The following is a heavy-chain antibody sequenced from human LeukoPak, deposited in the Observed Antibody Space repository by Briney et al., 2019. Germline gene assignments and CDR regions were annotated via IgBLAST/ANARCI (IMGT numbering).Heavy chain of an antibody. D-gene: IGHD5-12*01. CDR1: GGSFSGYY. J-gene: IGHJ4*02. V-gene: IGHV4-34*01. CDR2: INHSGST. CDR3: ARGGYSGYVH. Sequence: SETLSLTCAVYGGSFSGYYWSWIRQPPGKGPEWIGEINHSGSTNYNPSLKSRVTISVDTSKNQFSLKLSSVTAADTAVYYCARGGYSGYVHWGQGTLVTVSS.